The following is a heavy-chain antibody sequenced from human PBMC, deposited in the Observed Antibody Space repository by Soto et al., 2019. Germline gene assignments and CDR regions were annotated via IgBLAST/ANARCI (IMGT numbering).Heavy chain of an antibody. CDR2: ISYSGST. CDR3: ARDGFRSGSDNYGMDV. Sequence: QVQLQESGPGLVKPSQTLSLTCTVSGGSISSGDYYWSWIRQPPGKGLEWIGYISYSGSTYYNPSVRRQVTISVDTSKNQFSLKLSSVTAADTAVYYCARDGFRSGSDNYGMDVWGQGTTVTVSS. CDR1: GGSISSGDYY. J-gene: IGHJ6*02. V-gene: IGHV4-30-4*01. D-gene: IGHD3-10*01.